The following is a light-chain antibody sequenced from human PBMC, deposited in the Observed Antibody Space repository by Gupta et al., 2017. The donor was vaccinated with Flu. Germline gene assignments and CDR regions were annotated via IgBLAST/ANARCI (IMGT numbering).Light chain of an antibody. V-gene: IGLV3-21*03. J-gene: IGLJ2*01. CDR2: DDS. Sequence: KTSRISCGGNNIGSKSVHWYQQKPGQAPVLVVYDDSDRPSGIPERFSGSNSGNTATLTISRVEAGDEADYYCQVWDSSSDRGVVFGGGTKLTVL. CDR1: NIGSKS. CDR3: QVWDSSSDRGVV.